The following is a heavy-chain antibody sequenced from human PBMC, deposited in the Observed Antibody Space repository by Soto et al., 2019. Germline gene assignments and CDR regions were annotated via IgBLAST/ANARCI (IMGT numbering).Heavy chain of an antibody. J-gene: IGHJ4*02. D-gene: IGHD6-6*01. V-gene: IGHV2-26*01. CDR3: ARFLTSSIAARRILNHFDY. CDR2: IFSNDEK. Sequence: QVTLKESGPVLVKPTETLTLTCTVSGFSLSNARMGVSWIRQPPGKALEWLAHIFSNDEKSYSTSLKSRLTISKDTSKSPVVLTMTNMDPVDTATYYCARFLTSSIAARRILNHFDYWGQGTLVTVSS. CDR1: GFSLSNARMG.